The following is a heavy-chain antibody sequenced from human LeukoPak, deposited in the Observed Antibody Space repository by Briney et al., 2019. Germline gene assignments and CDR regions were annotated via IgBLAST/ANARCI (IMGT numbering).Heavy chain of an antibody. Sequence: GGSLRLSCAASGFTFSSYEMNWVRQAPGKGLEWVSSISSSSSYIYYADSVKGRFTISRDNAKNSLYLQMNSLRAEDTAVYYCAGPTVVTQEPYYWGQGTLVTVSS. J-gene: IGHJ4*02. CDR2: ISSSSSYI. CDR3: AGPTVVTQEPYY. V-gene: IGHV3-21*01. CDR1: GFTFSSYE. D-gene: IGHD4-23*01.